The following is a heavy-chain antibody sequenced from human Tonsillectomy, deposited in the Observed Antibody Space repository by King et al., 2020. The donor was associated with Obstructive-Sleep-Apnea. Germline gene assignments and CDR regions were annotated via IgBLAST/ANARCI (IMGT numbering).Heavy chain of an antibody. J-gene: IGHJ4*02. V-gene: IGHV3-9*01. D-gene: IGHD3-9*01. Sequence: VQLVESGGGLVQPGRSLRLSCAASGFTFDDYAMHWVRQAPGKGLEWVSGISWNSGSIGYADPVKGRFTISRDNAKNSLYLQMNSLRAEDTALYYCAKDMSSYDILTGYFDYWGQGTLVTVSS. CDR2: ISWNSGSI. CDR3: AKDMSSYDILTGYFDY. CDR1: GFTFDDYA.